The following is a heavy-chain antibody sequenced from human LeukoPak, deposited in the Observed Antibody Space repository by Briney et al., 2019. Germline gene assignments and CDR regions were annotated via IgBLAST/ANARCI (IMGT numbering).Heavy chain of an antibody. D-gene: IGHD3-16*01. CDR3: ATEWYYFLHA. J-gene: IGHJ3*01. Sequence: GSLRLSCARSGFFLGETWMTCVRQAPGQGLEWVGCIKSKRAGGTTDYAAPVKGRFTISRDDSQNTLYLQMNSLQTEDTAVYYCATEWYYFLHAWGQGTMVTVSS. CDR2: IKSKRAGGTT. V-gene: IGHV3-15*01. CDR1: GFFLGETW.